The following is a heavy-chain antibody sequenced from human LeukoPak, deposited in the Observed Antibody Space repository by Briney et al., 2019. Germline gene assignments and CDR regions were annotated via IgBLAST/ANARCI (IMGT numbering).Heavy chain of an antibody. J-gene: IGHJ3*02. CDR1: GYTFTSYY. CDR2: INPSGGST. Sequence: ASVKVSCKASGYTFTSYYMHWVRQAPGQGLEWMGIINPSGGSTSYAQKFQGRVTMTRDTSTSTVYMELSSLRSEDTAVYYCARELAYCGGDCYSGTNDAFDIWGQGTMVTVSS. CDR3: ARELAYCGGDCYSGTNDAFDI. D-gene: IGHD2-21*02. V-gene: IGHV1-46*01.